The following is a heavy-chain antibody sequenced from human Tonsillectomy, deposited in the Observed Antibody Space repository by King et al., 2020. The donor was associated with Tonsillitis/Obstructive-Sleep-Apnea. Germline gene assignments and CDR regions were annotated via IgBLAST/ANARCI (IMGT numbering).Heavy chain of an antibody. CDR1: AESFSGHY. J-gene: IGHJ4*02. CDR3: ARRHSVTVVPFAY. CDR2: MNHSGCP. D-gene: IGHD3-10*01. V-gene: IGHV4-34*01. Sequence: VQLQQWGPGPLKPSETLSLTSAVYAESFSGHYWSWIPQPPGKGLKWMGEMNHSGCPNYTPSLKSGGSIPVDTPKNQCSLILGAVTAADTAVYYCARRHSVTVVPFAYGGQGTLVTVSS.